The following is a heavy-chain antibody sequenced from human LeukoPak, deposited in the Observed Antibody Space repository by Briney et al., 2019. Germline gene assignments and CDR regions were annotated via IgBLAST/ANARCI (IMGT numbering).Heavy chain of an antibody. J-gene: IGHJ4*02. D-gene: IGHD3-22*01. CDR3: VRGIDTTGYFNY. V-gene: IGHV7-4-1*02. CDR1: GYTFSTFP. Sequence: ASVTVSCKASGYTFSTFPINWVRQAPGQGLEWMGWINNNTGSPTYAQGLTGRFVFSLDTSVSTAFLQINSLKAEDTALYYCVRGIDTTGYFNYWGQGTLVTVSS. CDR2: INNNTGSP.